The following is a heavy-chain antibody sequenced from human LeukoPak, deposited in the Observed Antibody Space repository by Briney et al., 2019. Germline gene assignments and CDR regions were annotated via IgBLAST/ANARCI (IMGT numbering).Heavy chain of an antibody. J-gene: IGHJ6*02. V-gene: IGHV1-8*01. CDR2: MNPNSGNT. CDR1: GYTFTSYD. Sequence: ASVKVSCKASGYTFTSYDINWVRQATGQGLEWMGWMNPNSGNTGYAQKFQGRVTMTRNTSISTAYMELSSLRSEDTAVYYCARGSDGIPNYYGSELYGMDVWGQGTTVTVSS. CDR3: ARGSDGIPNYYGSELYGMDV. D-gene: IGHD3-10*01.